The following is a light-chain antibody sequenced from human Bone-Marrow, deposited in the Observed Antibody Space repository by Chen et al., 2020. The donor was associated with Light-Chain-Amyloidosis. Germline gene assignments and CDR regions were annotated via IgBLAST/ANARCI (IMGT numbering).Light chain of an antibody. CDR1: QSLLYSSNNKNY. Sequence: DIVMTQSPDSLAVSLGDRATINCKSSQSLLYSSNNKNYLAWYQQKPGQPPKLLISWASIRESGVPDRFSDSGSGTDFTLTISSLQAEDVAVYYCQQYYSTPRTLGQGTKVEIK. V-gene: IGKV4-1*01. J-gene: IGKJ1*01. CDR3: QQYYSTPRT. CDR2: WAS.